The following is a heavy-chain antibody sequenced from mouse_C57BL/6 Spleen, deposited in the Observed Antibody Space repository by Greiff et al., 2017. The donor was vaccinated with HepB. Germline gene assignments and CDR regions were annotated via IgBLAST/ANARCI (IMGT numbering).Heavy chain of an antibody. Sequence: EVKLMESGGGLVKPGGSLKLSCAASGFTFSDYGMHWVRQAPEKGLEWVAYISSGSSTIYYADTVKGRFTISRDNAKNTLFLQMTSLRSEDTAMYYCARPYSNPRTWYFDVWGTGTTVTVSS. D-gene: IGHD2-5*01. J-gene: IGHJ1*03. V-gene: IGHV5-17*01. CDR2: ISSGSSTI. CDR1: GFTFSDYG. CDR3: ARPYSNPRTWYFDV.